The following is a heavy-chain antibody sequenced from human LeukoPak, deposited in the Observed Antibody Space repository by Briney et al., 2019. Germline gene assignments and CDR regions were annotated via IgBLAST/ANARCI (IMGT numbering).Heavy chain of an antibody. Sequence: ASVKVSCKASGYTFTSYGISWVRQAPGQGLEWMGWISAYNGNTNYAQKLQGRVTMTRDTSISTAYMELSRLRSDDTAVYYCARDLVQLERRGAYWGQGTLVTVSS. J-gene: IGHJ4*02. D-gene: IGHD1-1*01. V-gene: IGHV1-18*01. CDR2: ISAYNGNT. CDR3: ARDLVQLERRGAY. CDR1: GYTFTSYG.